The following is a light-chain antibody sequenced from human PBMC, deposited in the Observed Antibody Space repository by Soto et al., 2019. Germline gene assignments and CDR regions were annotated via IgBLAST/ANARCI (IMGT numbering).Light chain of an antibody. V-gene: IGKV1-5*01. CDR3: QQYTNTNNTWM. CDR2: DAS. J-gene: IGKJ1*01. Sequence: DMQVTQRPPALCAAVGCRSPMTRCACQTISTWMAWYQQKTGKATKLLVYDASTLQSGVASRLSGSGSGKEFPLIISGLQTDDPATYYCQQYTNTNNTWMFGQGTKVDIK. CDR1: QTISTW.